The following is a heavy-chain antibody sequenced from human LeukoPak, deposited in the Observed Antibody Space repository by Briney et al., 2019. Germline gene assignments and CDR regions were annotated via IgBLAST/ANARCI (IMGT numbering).Heavy chain of an antibody. CDR3: ARERSGSYYGAFDI. V-gene: IGHV1-69*05. CDR1: GCTFSSYA. D-gene: IGHD1-26*01. CDR2: IIPNFGTA. Sequence: GASVKVSCKASGCTFSSYAISWVRQAPGQGLEWMGGIIPNFGTASYAQKFQGRVTITTDESTSTAYMELSSLRSEDTAVYYCARERSGSYYGAFDIWGQGTMVTVSS. J-gene: IGHJ3*02.